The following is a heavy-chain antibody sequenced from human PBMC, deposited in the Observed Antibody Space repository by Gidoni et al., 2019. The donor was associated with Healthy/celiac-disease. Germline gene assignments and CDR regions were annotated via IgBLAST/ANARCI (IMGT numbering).Heavy chain of an antibody. D-gene: IGHD3-22*01. CDR2: ISGRGGST. Sequence: EVQLLESGGGLVQPGGSLRLSCAASGFPFSSYDMSWGRQAPGRGRGWVSAISGRGGSTYYADSVKGRFTISGDNSKNTLYLQMNSLRAEDTAVYYCAKSGHDLLPFDYWGQGTLVTVSS. V-gene: IGHV3-23*01. J-gene: IGHJ4*02. CDR1: GFPFSSYD. CDR3: AKSGHDLLPFDY.